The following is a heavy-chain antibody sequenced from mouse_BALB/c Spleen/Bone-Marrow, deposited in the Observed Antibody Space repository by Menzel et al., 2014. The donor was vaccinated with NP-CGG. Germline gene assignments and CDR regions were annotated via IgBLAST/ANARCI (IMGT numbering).Heavy chain of an antibody. J-gene: IGHJ3*01. Sequence: GVDFSRYWMSWVRQAPGKGLEWIGEINPDSSTINYTPSLKDKFIISRDNAKNTLYLQMSKVRSEDTALYYCASLHYYGFFAYWGQGTLVSVSA. D-gene: IGHD1-2*01. CDR1: GVDFSRYW. CDR2: INPDSSTI. V-gene: IGHV4-1*02. CDR3: ASLHYYGFFAY.